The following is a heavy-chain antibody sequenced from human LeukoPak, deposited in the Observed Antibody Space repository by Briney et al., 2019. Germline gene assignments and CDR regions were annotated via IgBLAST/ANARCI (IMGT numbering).Heavy chain of an antibody. CDR2: ISSGSSYI. CDR3: ARASEDYYDSSGYGNFDY. CDR1: GFTFSSYS. Sequence: GGSLRLSCAASGFTFSSYSMNWVRQAPGKGLEWVSSISSGSSYIYYADSVKGRFTISRDNAKNSLYLQMNSLRAEDTAVYYCARASEDYYDSSGYGNFDYWGQGTLVTVSS. V-gene: IGHV3-21*01. J-gene: IGHJ4*02. D-gene: IGHD3-22*01.